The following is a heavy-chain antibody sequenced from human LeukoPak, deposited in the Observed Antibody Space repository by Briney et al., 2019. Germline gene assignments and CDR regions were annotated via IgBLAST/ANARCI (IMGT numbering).Heavy chain of an antibody. CDR2: INPNSGGT. CDR3: ARQYYDFWSGYYRYAFDI. D-gene: IGHD3-3*01. Sequence: ASVKVSCKASGYTFTGYYMHWVRQAPGQELEWMGWINPNSGGTNYAQKFQGRVTMTRDTSISTAYMELSRLRSDDTAVYYRARQYYDFWSGYYRYAFDIWGQGTMVTVSS. CDR1: GYTFTGYY. V-gene: IGHV1-2*02. J-gene: IGHJ3*02.